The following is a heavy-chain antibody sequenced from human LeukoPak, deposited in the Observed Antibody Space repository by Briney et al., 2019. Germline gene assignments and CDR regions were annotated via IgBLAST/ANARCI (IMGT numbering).Heavy chain of an antibody. CDR3: ARQMYLGGMDV. CDR1: GASISSYF. Sequence: PSETLSLTCTVSGASISSYFWSWLRQPPGKGLEWIGYIYDSGSTNYNPSLTSRVTISVDTSKNHFSLKLSSVTAADTALYYCARQMYLGGMDVWGQGTTVTVSS. CDR2: IYDSGST. D-gene: IGHD2-8*01. V-gene: IGHV4-59*08. J-gene: IGHJ6*02.